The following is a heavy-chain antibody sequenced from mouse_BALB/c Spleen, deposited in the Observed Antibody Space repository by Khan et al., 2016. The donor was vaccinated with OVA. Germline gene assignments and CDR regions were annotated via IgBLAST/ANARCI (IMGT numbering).Heavy chain of an antibody. Sequence: EVKLLESGPGLVKPSQSLSLTCTVTGYSITSGYAWNWIRQFPGNKLEWMGYISYSGGTSYNPSLKNRISITRDTSKNQFFLQLNSVTTEDTATYYCARGNYYGYYFDYWGQGTTLTVSS. D-gene: IGHD1-1*01. CDR2: ISYSGGT. J-gene: IGHJ2*01. CDR1: GYSITSGYA. V-gene: IGHV3-2*02. CDR3: ARGNYYGYYFDY.